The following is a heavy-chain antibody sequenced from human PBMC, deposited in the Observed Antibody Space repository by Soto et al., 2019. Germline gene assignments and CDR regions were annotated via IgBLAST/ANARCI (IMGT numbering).Heavy chain of an antibody. Sequence: SETLSLPFTVSGASVSNLSYLWVFLRQPPGKGLEWIGSIYYSWNTYYSPSLKSRVTISVDTSKKQFSLKLNSLTASDTAVYYCARGGSGTWQWFEPWGKGNLVTGS. CDR3: ARGGSGTWQWFEP. J-gene: IGHJ5*02. CDR2: IYYSWNT. V-gene: IGHV4-39*01. D-gene: IGHD3-16*01. CDR1: GASVSNLSYL.